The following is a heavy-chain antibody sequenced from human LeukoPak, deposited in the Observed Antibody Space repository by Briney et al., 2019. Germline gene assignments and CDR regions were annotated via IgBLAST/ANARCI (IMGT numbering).Heavy chain of an antibody. CDR1: GGSITSYY. D-gene: IGHD3-10*01. CDR2: MYYSGSA. Sequence: SETLSLTCIVSGGSITSYYWSWIRQPPGKGLEWIGYMYYSGSANYNPSLKSRVIISVDTSKNQFSLKLKSVTAADTAVYFCAGRPSYHGSHYFDYWGQGTLVTVSS. V-gene: IGHV4-59*01. J-gene: IGHJ4*02. CDR3: AGRPSYHGSHYFDY.